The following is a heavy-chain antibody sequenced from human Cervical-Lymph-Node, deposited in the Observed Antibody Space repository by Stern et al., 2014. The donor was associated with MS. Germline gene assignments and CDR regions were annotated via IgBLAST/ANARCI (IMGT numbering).Heavy chain of an antibody. CDR1: GYTFTYYW. CDR3: ARQRYFDY. V-gene: IGHV5-51*01. J-gene: IGHJ4*02. Sequence: VQLVQSGPEVKRPGESLKISCQASGYTFTYYWIGGVRQMPGKGLEWIAIIFPGGCDIRYSPSFQGQVTIPADKSSSPAYLQWSNLKASDTAIYYCARQRYFDYWGQGTLVTVSS. CDR2: IFPGGCDI.